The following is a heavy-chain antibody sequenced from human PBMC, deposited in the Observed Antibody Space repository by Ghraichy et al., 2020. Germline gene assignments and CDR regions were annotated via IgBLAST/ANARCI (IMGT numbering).Heavy chain of an antibody. Sequence: ASVKVSCKASGYTFTSYGISWVRQAPGQELEWMGWISAYNGNTNYAQKLQGRVTMTTDTSTSTAYMELRSLRSDDTAVYYCARDLGYCSSTSCHPGYGMDVWGQGTTVTVSS. D-gene: IGHD2-2*01. V-gene: IGHV1-18*01. CDR3: ARDLGYCSSTSCHPGYGMDV. CDR1: GYTFTSYG. CDR2: ISAYNGNT. J-gene: IGHJ6*02.